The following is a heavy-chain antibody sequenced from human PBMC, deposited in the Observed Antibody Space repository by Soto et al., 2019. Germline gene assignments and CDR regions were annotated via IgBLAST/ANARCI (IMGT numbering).Heavy chain of an antibody. CDR3: AREQRRRRLWFGHPTLWFDP. J-gene: IGHJ5*02. V-gene: IGHV4-34*01. CDR2: INHSGST. D-gene: IGHD3-10*01. CDR1: GGSFSGYY. Sequence: QVQLQQWGAGLLKPSETLSLTCAVYGGSFSGYYWSWIRQPPGKGLEWIGEINHSGSTNYNPSLKSRLTISVDTSKNQFSLKLSSVTAADTAVYYCAREQRRRRLWFGHPTLWFDPWGQGTLVTVSS.